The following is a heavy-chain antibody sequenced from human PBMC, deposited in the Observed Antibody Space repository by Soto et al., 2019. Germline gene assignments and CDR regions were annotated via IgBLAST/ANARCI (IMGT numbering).Heavy chain of an antibody. CDR1: GGSISSSSYY. CDR2: IYYSGST. V-gene: IGHV4-39*01. D-gene: IGHD7-27*01. Sequence: PSETLSLTCTVSGGSISSSSYYWGWIRQPPGKGLEWIGSIYYSGSTYYNPSLKSRVTISVDTSKNQFSLKLSSVTAADTAVYYCARLKLGIIGYWGQGTLVTVSS. CDR3: ARLKLGIIGY. J-gene: IGHJ4*02.